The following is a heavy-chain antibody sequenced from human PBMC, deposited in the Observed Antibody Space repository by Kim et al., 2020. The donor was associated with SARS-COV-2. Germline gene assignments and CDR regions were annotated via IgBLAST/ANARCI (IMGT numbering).Heavy chain of an antibody. V-gene: IGHV3-23*01. D-gene: IGHD3-3*01. CDR3: AKGSDFWSGGMDV. J-gene: IGHJ6*02. Sequence: SADPLEGRFTISRDNTKNTLYRRMSGLRAEDTALYYCAKGSDFWSGGMDVWGQGTTVTVSS.